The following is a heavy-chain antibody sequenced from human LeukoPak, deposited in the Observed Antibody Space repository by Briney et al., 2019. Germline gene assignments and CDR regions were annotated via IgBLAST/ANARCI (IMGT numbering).Heavy chain of an antibody. CDR3: ARARGYSYGYIWDY. Sequence: SVKVSCKAPGGTFSSYAISWVRQAPGQGLEWMGRIIPILGIANYAQKFQGRVTITADKSTSTAYMELSSLRSEDTAVYYCARARGYSYGYIWDYWGQGTLVTVSS. V-gene: IGHV1-69*04. D-gene: IGHD5-18*01. CDR2: IIPILGIA. J-gene: IGHJ4*02. CDR1: GGTFSSYA.